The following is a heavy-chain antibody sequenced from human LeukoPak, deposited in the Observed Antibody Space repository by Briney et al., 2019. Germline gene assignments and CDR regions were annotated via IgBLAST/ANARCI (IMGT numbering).Heavy chain of an antibody. CDR3: ARIGYSYGYSDY. D-gene: IGHD5-18*01. J-gene: IGHJ4*02. CDR2: IIPIFGTA. CDR1: GGTFSSYA. Sequence: SVKVSCKASGGTFSSYAISWVRQAPGQGLEWMGGIIPIFGTANYAQKFQGRVTITTDESTSTAYMELSSLRSEDTAVYYCARIGYSYGYSDYWGQGTLVTVSP. V-gene: IGHV1-69*05.